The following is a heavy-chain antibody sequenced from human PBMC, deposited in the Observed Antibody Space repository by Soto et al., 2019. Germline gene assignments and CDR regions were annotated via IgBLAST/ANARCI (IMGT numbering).Heavy chain of an antibody. CDR1: GFTFSNFD. V-gene: IGHV3-23*01. Sequence: GGSLRLSCAASGFTFSNFDMSWVRQAPGKGLEWVSGISTSGGTTYYADSVKGRFTSSRDNSKNTLYLQMTSLRAEDTAVYYCATGTAAQDHWGQGTLVTVSS. CDR3: ATGTAAQDH. J-gene: IGHJ1*01. D-gene: IGHD6-13*01. CDR2: ISTSGGTT.